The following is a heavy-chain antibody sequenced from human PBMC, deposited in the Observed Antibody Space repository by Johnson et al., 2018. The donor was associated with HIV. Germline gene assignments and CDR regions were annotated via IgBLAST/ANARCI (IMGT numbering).Heavy chain of an antibody. Sequence: VQVVESGGGLVQPGESLRLSCGASGFTFSSHHMHWVRQAPGKGLEHVSAISGNGGSTYYANSVKGRFTISRDNSKNTVYLQMNNLRAEDTAVYYCARGKWLDAFDIWGQGTMVTVSS. CDR1: GFTFSSHH. J-gene: IGHJ3*02. V-gene: IGHV3-64*01. CDR2: ISGNGGST. CDR3: ARGKWLDAFDI. D-gene: IGHD6-19*01.